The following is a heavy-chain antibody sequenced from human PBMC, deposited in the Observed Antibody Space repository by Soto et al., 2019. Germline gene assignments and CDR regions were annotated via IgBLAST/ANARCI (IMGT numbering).Heavy chain of an antibody. CDR3: AKDLYYDFWSGYPDY. V-gene: IGHV3-30*18. J-gene: IGHJ4*02. D-gene: IGHD3-3*01. Sequence: QVQLVESGGGVVQPGRSLRLSCAASGFTFSSYGMHWVRQAPGKGLEWVAVISYDGSNKYYADSVKGRFTISRDNSNNTLYLQMNSLRAEDTAVYYCAKDLYYDFWSGYPDYWGQGTLVTVSS. CDR2: ISYDGSNK. CDR1: GFTFSSYG.